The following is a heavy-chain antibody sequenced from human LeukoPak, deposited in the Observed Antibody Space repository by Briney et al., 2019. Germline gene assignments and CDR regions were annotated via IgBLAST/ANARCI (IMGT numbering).Heavy chain of an antibody. Sequence: GGSLRLSSAASGFTVSNNYMTWVRQAPGKGLEWVSIIYSDGRTYYADSVKGRFTISRDNSKNTLYLQMNSLRAEDTAVYYCARDTGGFDYWGQGTLVTVSS. V-gene: IGHV3-53*01. J-gene: IGHJ4*02. CDR1: GFTVSNNY. D-gene: IGHD3-16*01. CDR3: ARDTGGFDY. CDR2: IYSDGRT.